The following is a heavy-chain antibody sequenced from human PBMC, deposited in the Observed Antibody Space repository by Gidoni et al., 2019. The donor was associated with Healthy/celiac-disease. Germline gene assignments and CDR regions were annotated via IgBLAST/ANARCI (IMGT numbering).Heavy chain of an antibody. CDR3: ARDRLKGVPFDY. Sequence: QVQLVQSGAEVKKPGASVKVSCKASGYTFTSYYMHWVRQAPGQGLEWMGKINPSGGSTSYAQKFQGRVTMTRDTSTSTVYMELSSLRSEDTAVYYCARDRLKGVPFDYWGQGTLVTVSS. V-gene: IGHV1-46*01. D-gene: IGHD3-10*01. CDR1: GYTFTSYY. CDR2: INPSGGST. J-gene: IGHJ4*02.